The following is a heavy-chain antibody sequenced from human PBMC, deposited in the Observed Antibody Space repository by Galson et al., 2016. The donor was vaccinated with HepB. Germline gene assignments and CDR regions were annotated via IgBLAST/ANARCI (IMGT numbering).Heavy chain of an antibody. Sequence: TLSLTCTVSGGSIRTGGYYWSWIRQHPGRGLEWIGYIYFSGSTYYNPSLKSRVTISVDTSENQFSLKLSSVTAADTAVYYCALSLVQHHDSSGFYLNSFDYWGQGSLVTVSS. D-gene: IGHD3-22*01. CDR2: IYFSGST. V-gene: IGHV4-31*03. CDR3: ALSLVQHHDSSGFYLNSFDY. CDR1: GGSIRTGGYY. J-gene: IGHJ4*02.